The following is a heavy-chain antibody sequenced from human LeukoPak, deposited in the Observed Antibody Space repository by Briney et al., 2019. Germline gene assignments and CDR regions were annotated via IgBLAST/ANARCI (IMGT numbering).Heavy chain of an antibody. V-gene: IGHV3-21*01. J-gene: IGHJ4*02. Sequence: GGSLRLFCAASGFTFSRYSMNWVRQAPGKGLEWVSSISSSSSFIYYADSVKGRFTISRDNAKNSLYLQMNSLRAEDTAVYCCARDPPLGSCSTISCPHLDYWGQGTLVTVSS. CDR2: ISSSSSFI. CDR3: ARDPPLGSCSTISCPHLDY. CDR1: GFTFSRYS. D-gene: IGHD2-2*01.